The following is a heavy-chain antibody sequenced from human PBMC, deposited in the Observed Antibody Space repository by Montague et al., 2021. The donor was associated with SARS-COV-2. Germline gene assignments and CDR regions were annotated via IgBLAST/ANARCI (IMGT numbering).Heavy chain of an antibody. CDR3: ARTYYDILPNLYYFDY. CDR2: IDWDDGK. Sequence: PALVKPTQTLTLTCTFSGFSLSTSGMCVSWIHQPPGKALEWLALIDWDDGKYYSTSLKTRLTISKDTSKNQVVLTMTNMDPVDTATYYCARTYYDILPNLYYFDYWGQGTLVTVSS. CDR1: GFSLSTSGMC. J-gene: IGHJ4*02. V-gene: IGHV2-70*01. D-gene: IGHD3-9*01.